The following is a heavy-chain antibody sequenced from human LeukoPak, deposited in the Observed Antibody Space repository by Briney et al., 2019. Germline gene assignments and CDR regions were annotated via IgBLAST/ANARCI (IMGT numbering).Heavy chain of an antibody. V-gene: IGHV4-30-2*01. CDR1: GGSISSGGYS. J-gene: IGHJ4*02. CDR2: IYHSGST. CDR3: ARGITTPFDY. Sequence: SQTLSLTCAVSGGSISSGGYSWSWIRQPPGKGLEWIGYIYHSGSTYYNLSLKSRVTISVDRSKNQFSLKLSSVTAADTAVYYCARGITTPFDYWGQGTLVTVSS. D-gene: IGHD2-15*01.